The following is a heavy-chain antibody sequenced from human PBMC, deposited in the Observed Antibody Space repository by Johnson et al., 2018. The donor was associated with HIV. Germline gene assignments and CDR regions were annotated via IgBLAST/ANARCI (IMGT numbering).Heavy chain of an antibody. Sequence: VQLVESGGGFVQPGGSLRLSCAASGFTFSSYAMSWVRQAPGKGLEWVSSISGSGGSTYYADSVKGRFTISRDNSKNTLYLQMNSLRAEDTAVYYCAKIIGYSSGLEIWGQGTMVTVSS. J-gene: IGHJ3*02. CDR1: GFTFSSYA. V-gene: IGHV3-23*04. D-gene: IGHD6-19*01. CDR2: ISGSGGST. CDR3: AKIIGYSSGLEI.